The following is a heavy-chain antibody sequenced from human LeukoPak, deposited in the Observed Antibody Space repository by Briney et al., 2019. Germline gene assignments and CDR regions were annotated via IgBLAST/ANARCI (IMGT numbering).Heavy chain of an antibody. V-gene: IGHV3-30*02. CDR2: IRYDGSNK. CDR3: AKPPPYNWNDVPLGY. CDR1: GFTFSSYG. D-gene: IGHD1-20*01. Sequence: GASLRLSCAASGFTFSSYGMHWVRQAPGKGLEWVAFIRYDGSNKYYADSVKGRFTISRDNSKNTLYLQMNSLRAEDTAVYYCAKPPPYNWNDVPLGYWGQGTLVTVSS. J-gene: IGHJ4*02.